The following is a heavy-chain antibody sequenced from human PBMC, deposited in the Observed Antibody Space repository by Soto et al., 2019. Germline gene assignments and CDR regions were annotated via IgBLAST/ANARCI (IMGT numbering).Heavy chain of an antibody. D-gene: IGHD3-9*01. J-gene: IGHJ4*02. CDR3: AVTVTGSRSPLAH. CDR1: GGTFSSNA. Sequence: SVKVSCKASGGTFSSNAISWVRQAPGQGLEWMGGIIPIYASPNYAQNFQGRVTVTADKATSTAYLELSRLKFADSAIYYCAVTVTGSRSPLAHWGQGTLVTVS. V-gene: IGHV1-69*06. CDR2: IIPIYASP.